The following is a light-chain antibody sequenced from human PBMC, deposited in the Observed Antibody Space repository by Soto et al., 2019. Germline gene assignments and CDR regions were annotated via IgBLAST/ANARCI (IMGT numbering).Light chain of an antibody. Sequence: QSVLTQPPSVSGSPGRSVTISCTGTSSDVGGYNYVSWYQQHPGKAPKLMIYTVTKRPSGVPDRFSGSKSDNTASLTISGLQADDEADYYCCSYAGSSSYVFGTGTKVTVL. CDR3: CSYAGSSSYV. J-gene: IGLJ1*01. CDR1: SSDVGGYNY. V-gene: IGLV2-11*01. CDR2: TVT.